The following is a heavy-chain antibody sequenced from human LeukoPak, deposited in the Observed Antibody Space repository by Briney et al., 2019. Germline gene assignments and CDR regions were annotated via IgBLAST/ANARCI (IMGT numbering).Heavy chain of an antibody. V-gene: IGHV3-23*01. CDR2: ISGSGGTT. CDR3: ARGGSVFAYFFDY. Sequence: GGSLRLSCAASGFIFSNYAMTWARLTPGKGLEWVSAISGSGGTTYCADSVKGRFTISRDSSTNTLYLQLSSLRAEDTAIYYCARGGSVFAYFFDYWGQGTLVTVSS. CDR1: GFIFSNYA. J-gene: IGHJ4*02. D-gene: IGHD3-10*01.